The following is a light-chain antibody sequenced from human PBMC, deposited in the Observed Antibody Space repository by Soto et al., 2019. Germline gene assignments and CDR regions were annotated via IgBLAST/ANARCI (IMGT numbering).Light chain of an antibody. CDR2: DAS. CDR1: QSISTW. CDR3: QQYNSDSRT. V-gene: IGKV1-5*01. J-gene: IGKJ1*01. Sequence: DIQMTQSPSTLSASVGDRVTITCRASQSISTWLAWYQQKPGNAPKLLIFDASNLESGVPSRFSGSGSGTEFTLTIDSLQPDDFATYYCQQYNSDSRTFGQGTELDNK.